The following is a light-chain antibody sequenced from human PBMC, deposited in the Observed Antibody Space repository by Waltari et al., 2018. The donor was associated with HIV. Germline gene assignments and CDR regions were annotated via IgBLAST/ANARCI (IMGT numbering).Light chain of an antibody. CDR2: DTS. V-gene: IGLV7-46*01. J-gene: IGLJ2*01. CDR1: TGPVTSGHH. CDR3: SSYAGSKNLVV. Sequence: QPVVTQEPSLTVSPGGTVTLTCGSSTGPVTSGHHPYWFQQKSGQAPRTLIYDTSNKHSWTPARFSGSLLGGKAALTLSGAQPEDEADYFCSSYAGSKNLVVFGGGTKLTVL.